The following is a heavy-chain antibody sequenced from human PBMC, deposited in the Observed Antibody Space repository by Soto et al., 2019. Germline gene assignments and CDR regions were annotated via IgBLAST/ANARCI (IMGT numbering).Heavy chain of an antibody. Sequence: SETLSLTCTVSGGSISSGGYYWSWIRQHPGKGLEWIGYIYYSGSTYYNPSLKSRVTISVDTSKNQFSLKLGSVTAADTAVYYCARRQYTMVRGSAFRSGMDVWGQGTTVTVSS. D-gene: IGHD3-10*01. CDR1: GGSISSGGYY. J-gene: IGHJ6*02. CDR3: ARRQYTMVRGSAFRSGMDV. V-gene: IGHV4-31*03. CDR2: IYYSGST.